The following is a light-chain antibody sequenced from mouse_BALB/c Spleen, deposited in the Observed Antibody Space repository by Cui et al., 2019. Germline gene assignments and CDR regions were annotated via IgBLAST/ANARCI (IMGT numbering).Light chain of an antibody. J-gene: IGKJ1*01. CDR2: RTA. CDR1: SSVNSSY. V-gene: IGKV4-58*01. Sequence: NVPTQSSTTIAASLGQKVTISCSASSSVNSSYLHWYQQTSGESPKSFTHRTANLASGVPAGFGGSGSCTFYSLTISSVEAEDDETYYCHQWGKTFGGGTKLEIK. CDR3: HQWGKT.